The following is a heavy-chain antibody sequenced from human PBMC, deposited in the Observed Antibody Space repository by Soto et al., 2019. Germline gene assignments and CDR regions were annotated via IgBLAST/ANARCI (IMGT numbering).Heavy chain of an antibody. J-gene: IGHJ4*02. CDR2: VSAYNGNT. D-gene: IGHD2-21*02. CDR1: GYTFTSYG. Sequence: ASVKVSCKASGYTFTSYGISWVRQAPGQGLEWMGWVSAYNGNTTYAQKLQGRVTMTTDTSTSTAYMELTSLTSDDTAIYYCARGGHVVVVTAALDYWGQGTLVTVSS. V-gene: IGHV1-18*01. CDR3: ARGGHVVVVTAALDY.